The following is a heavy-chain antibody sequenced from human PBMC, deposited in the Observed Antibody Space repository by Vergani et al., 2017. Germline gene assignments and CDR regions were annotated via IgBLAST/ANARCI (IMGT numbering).Heavy chain of an antibody. V-gene: IGHV5-51*01. J-gene: IGHJ6*02. CDR2: IYPGDSDT. D-gene: IGHD5-12*01. Sequence: EVQLVQSGAEVKKPGESLKISCKGSGYSFTSYWIGWVCQMPGKGLEWMGIIYPGDSDTRYSPSFQGQVTISADKSITTAYLQWSSLKASDTAMYYWSRDFRRIAEWLNMGFYGMDVWGQGTTVTVSS. CDR3: SRDFRRIAEWLNMGFYGMDV. CDR1: GYSFTSYW.